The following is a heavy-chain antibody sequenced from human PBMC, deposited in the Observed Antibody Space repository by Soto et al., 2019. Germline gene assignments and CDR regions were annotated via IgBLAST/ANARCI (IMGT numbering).Heavy chain of an antibody. Sequence: SVKVSCKASGYTFTSYGISWVRQAPGQGLEWMGGIIPFFGTANYAQKFQGRVTITADESTSTAYMELSSLRSEDTAVYYCARDNDILTPYGMDVWGQGTTVTVSS. J-gene: IGHJ6*02. V-gene: IGHV1-69*13. D-gene: IGHD3-9*01. CDR2: IIPFFGTA. CDR1: GYTFTSYG. CDR3: ARDNDILTPYGMDV.